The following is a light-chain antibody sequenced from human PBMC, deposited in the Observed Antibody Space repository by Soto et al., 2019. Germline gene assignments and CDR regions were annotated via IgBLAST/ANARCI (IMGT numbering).Light chain of an antibody. CDR2: GAS. CDR3: QQYGSSPWT. Sequence: EIVLTQSPGTLSLSPGERATLSCRASQSVSSSYLAWYQQKPGQAPRLLIYGASSRATGIPDRFSGSGSGTSFTLTISRLGAEDFAVYYCQQYGSSPWTFGQGTKVEIK. CDR1: QSVSSSY. V-gene: IGKV3-20*01. J-gene: IGKJ1*01.